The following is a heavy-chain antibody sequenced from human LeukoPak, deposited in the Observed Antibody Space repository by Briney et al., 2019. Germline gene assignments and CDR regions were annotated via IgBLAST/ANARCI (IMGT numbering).Heavy chain of an antibody. CDR2: ISGSGGST. Sequence: GGTLRLSCAASGFTFSSYGMSWVRQAPGKGLEWVSAISGSGGSTYYADSVKGRFTISRDNSKNTLYLQMNSLRAEDTAVYYCARVETYYYDSGGSRAYDYWGQGTLVTVSS. V-gene: IGHV3-23*01. CDR3: ARVETYYYDSGGSRAYDY. J-gene: IGHJ4*02. D-gene: IGHD3-22*01. CDR1: GFTFSSYG.